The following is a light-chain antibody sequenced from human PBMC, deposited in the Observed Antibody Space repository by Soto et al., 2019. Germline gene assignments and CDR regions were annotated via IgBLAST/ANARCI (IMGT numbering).Light chain of an antibody. CDR2: EVS. CDR1: SSDVGDYNY. J-gene: IGLJ2*01. V-gene: IGLV2-8*01. CDR3: SSFAGSPVV. Sequence: QSALTQPPSASGSLGQSVTIPCTGTSSDVGDYNYVSWYQQHPGKVPKLMIYEVSKRPSGVPDRFSGSKSGNTASLTVSGLQAEDEADYYCSSFAGSPVVFGGGTKLTVL.